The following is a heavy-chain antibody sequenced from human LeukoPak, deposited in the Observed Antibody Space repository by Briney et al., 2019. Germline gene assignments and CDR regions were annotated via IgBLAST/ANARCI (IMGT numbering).Heavy chain of an antibody. CDR2: ISGSGGST. CDR1: GFTFSSYA. J-gene: IGHJ4*02. Sequence: GGSLRLSCAASGFTFSSYAMSWVRQAPGKGLEWVSAISGSGGSTYYADSVKGRFTISRDNSKNTLYLQMNSLRAEGTAVYYCAKDRRITMVRGVINWGQGTLVTVSS. D-gene: IGHD3-10*01. CDR3: AKDRRITMVRGVIN. V-gene: IGHV3-23*01.